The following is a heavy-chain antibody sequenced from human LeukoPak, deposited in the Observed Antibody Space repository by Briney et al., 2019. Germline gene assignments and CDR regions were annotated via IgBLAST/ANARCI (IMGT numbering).Heavy chain of an antibody. CDR1: GGSFSGYY. CDR2: INHSGST. V-gene: IGHV4-34*01. Sequence: SETLSLTCAVYGGSFSGYYWSWIRQPPGKGLEWIGEINHSGSTNYNPPLKSRVTISVDTSKNQFSLKLSSVTAADTAVYYCARRRSGRGIDYWGQGTLVTVSS. CDR3: ARRRSGRGIDY. D-gene: IGHD2-15*01. J-gene: IGHJ4*02.